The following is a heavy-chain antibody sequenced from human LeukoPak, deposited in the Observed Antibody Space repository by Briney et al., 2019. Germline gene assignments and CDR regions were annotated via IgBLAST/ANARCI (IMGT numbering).Heavy chain of an antibody. V-gene: IGHV4-59*08. J-gene: IGHJ4*02. CDR1: GGSITGFY. D-gene: IGHD3/OR15-3a*01. CDR2: VYYSGST. Sequence: SETLSLTCTVSGGSITGFYWSWSRQSPGKGLEWIGFVYYSGSTNNNPSLKSRVTISIQTSKNQFSLKLSSVTAADTAVYYCAGSTYVFWSGHDYWGQGTLVTVSS. CDR3: AGSTYVFWSGHDY.